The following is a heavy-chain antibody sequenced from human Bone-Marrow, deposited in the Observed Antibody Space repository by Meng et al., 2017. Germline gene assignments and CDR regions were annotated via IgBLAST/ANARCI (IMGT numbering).Heavy chain of an antibody. CDR2: INHSGST. CDR1: GGSFSGYY. CDR3: ARDLRDSSSWYVRDPYYFDY. V-gene: IGHV4-34*01. Sequence: GSLRLSCAVYGGSFSGYYWSWIRQPPGKGLEWIGEINHSGSTNYNPSLKSRVTISVDTSKNQFSLKLSSVTAADTAVYYCARDLRDSSSWYVRDPYYFDYWGQGTLVTVSS. D-gene: IGHD6-13*01. J-gene: IGHJ4*02.